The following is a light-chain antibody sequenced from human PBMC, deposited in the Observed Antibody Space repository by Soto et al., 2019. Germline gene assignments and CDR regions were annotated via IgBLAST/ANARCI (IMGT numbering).Light chain of an antibody. J-gene: IGLJ2*01. V-gene: IGLV2-8*01. CDR3: SSYAGSNNVI. CDR2: DVN. CDR1: SSDVGGYNY. Sequence: QSVLTQPPSASESPGQSVTISCTGTSSDVGGYNYVSWYQQHPGKAPKLMIYDVNKRPSGVPDRFSGSKSGNTASLTVSGLQAEDEADYYCSSYAGSNNVIFGGGTKVTVL.